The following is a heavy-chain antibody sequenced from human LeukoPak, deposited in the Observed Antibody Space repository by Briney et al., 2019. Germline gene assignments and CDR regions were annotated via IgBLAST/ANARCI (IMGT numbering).Heavy chain of an antibody. V-gene: IGHV4-59*01. CDR3: ARGRTIFGVVTLDY. Sequence: SETLSLTCTVSGGSISSYYWSWIRQPPGKGLEWIGYIYYSGSTNYNPSLKRRVTISVDTSKNQFSLKLSSVTAADTAVYYCARGRTIFGVVTLDYWGQGTLVTVSS. J-gene: IGHJ4*02. CDR1: GGSISSYY. CDR2: IYYSGST. D-gene: IGHD3-3*01.